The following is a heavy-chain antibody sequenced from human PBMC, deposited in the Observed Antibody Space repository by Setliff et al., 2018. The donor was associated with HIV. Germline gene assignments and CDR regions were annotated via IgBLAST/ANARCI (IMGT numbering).Heavy chain of an antibody. Sequence: PSETLSLTCAVSSASISNYHWSWIRQTPGKGLEWIGSIYTSGTTNYNPSLEGRITTSVDLSKNQFSLRLSSVTATDTAMYYCARHPREETQRNYKFDSWGQGTLVTVSS. V-gene: IGHV4-4*09. J-gene: IGHJ4*02. CDR2: IYTSGTT. CDR1: SASISNYH. CDR3: ARHPREETQRNYKFDS. D-gene: IGHD1-7*01.